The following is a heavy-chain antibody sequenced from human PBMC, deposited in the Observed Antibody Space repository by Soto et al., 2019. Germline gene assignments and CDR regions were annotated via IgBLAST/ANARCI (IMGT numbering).Heavy chain of an antibody. J-gene: IGHJ5*02. V-gene: IGHV4-30-4*01. Sequence: SETLSLTCTVSGGSISSGDYYWSWIRQTPGKGLEWIGYVYYSGRTYYNPPLKSRLSMTIDTSKKQFSLKLDSVTAADTAVYHCARXVASSSIFGVVTNTFDPWGLGTLVTVSS. CDR3: ARXVASSSIFGVVTNTFDP. D-gene: IGHD3-3*01. CDR2: VYYSGRT. CDR1: GGSISSGDYY.